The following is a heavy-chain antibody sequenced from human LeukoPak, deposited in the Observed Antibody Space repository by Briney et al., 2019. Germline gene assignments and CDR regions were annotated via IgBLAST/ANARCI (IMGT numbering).Heavy chain of an antibody. CDR1: GGSISSYY. Sequence: SETLSLTCTVSGGSISSYYWSWIRQPPGKGLEWIGYIYCSGSTNYNPSLKSRVTISVDTSKNQFSLKLSSVTAAGTAVYYCARQVNWNDYYGMDVWGQGTTVTVSS. D-gene: IGHD1-1*01. J-gene: IGHJ6*02. CDR3: ARQVNWNDYYGMDV. CDR2: IYCSGST. V-gene: IGHV4-59*08.